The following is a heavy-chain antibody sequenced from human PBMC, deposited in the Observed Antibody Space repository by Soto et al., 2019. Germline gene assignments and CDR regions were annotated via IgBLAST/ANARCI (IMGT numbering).Heavy chain of an antibody. D-gene: IGHD4-17*01. CDR2: IYPGDSDT. V-gene: IGHV5-51*01. J-gene: IGHJ4*02. Sequence: GESLKISCKGSGYSFTSYWIGWVRQMPGKGLEWMGIIYPGDSDTRYSPSFQGQVTISADKSISTAYLQWSSLKASDTAMYYCARVYSYGDYEYDLDYWGQGTQVTVSS. CDR1: GYSFTSYW. CDR3: ARVYSYGDYEYDLDY.